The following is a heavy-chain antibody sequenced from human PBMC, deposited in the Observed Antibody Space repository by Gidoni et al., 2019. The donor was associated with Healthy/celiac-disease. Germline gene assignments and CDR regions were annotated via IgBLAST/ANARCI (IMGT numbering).Heavy chain of an antibody. Sequence: QVQLVESGGGVVQPGRSLRLACAASGFTFSSYAMHWFRQAPGKGLEWVAVISYDGSNKYYADSVKGRFTISRDNSKNTLYLQMNSLRAEDTAVYYCAGMAARRLIDYWGQGTLVTVSS. J-gene: IGHJ4*02. CDR1: GFTFSSYA. V-gene: IGHV3-30-3*01. D-gene: IGHD6-13*01. CDR3: AGMAARRLIDY. CDR2: ISYDGSNK.